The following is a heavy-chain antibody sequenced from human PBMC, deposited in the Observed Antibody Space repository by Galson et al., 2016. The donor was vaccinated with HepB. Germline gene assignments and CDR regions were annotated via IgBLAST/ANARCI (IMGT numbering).Heavy chain of an antibody. D-gene: IGHD3-3*01. V-gene: IGHV4-34*01. CDR3: ATLKLRTGGDA. Sequence: ETLSLTCSASGGSFSGYYWSWIRQPPGKGLEWIGEIDHSGSSNFNPSLKSRVTMSVDTSKNQFSLKLSSVTAADTAMYYCATLKLRTGGDAWGQGSLVTVSS. CDR1: GGSFSGYY. J-gene: IGHJ5*02. CDR2: IDHSGSS.